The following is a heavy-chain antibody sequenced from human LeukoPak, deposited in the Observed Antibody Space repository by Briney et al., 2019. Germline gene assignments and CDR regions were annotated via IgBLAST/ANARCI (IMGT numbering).Heavy chain of an antibody. D-gene: IGHD3-10*01. CDR2: ISWDGGST. CDR1: GFTFDDYT. Sequence: GGSLRLSCAASGFTFDDYTMHWVRQAPGKGLEWVSLISWDGGSTYYADSVKGRFTISRDNSKNSLYLQMNSLRTEDTALYYCAKDASLGVRGVIRDYYFGYWGQGTLVTVSS. CDR3: AKDASLGVRGVIRDYYFGY. V-gene: IGHV3-43*01. J-gene: IGHJ4*02.